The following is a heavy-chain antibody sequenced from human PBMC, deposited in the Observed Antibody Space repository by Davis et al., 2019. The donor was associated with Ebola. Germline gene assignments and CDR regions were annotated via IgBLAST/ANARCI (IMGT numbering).Heavy chain of an antibody. V-gene: IGHV3-13*01. CDR3: ARAGFDSTWFDC. CDR1: GFTFRSYD. Sequence: PGGSLRLSCAASGFTFRSYDMHWVRQATGKGLAWVSAIGAAGDTYYPLSVKGRFTISRENAKNSLYLQMNSLRAEDTAVYYCARAGFDSTWFDCWGQGILVTVSS. D-gene: IGHD3-9*01. J-gene: IGHJ5*01. CDR2: IGAAGDT.